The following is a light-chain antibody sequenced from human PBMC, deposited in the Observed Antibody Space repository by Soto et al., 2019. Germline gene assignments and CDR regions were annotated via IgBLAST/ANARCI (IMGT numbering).Light chain of an antibody. J-gene: IGKJ5*01. Sequence: EIVMTQSPATLSASPGERAILSCRASQSVSTNLGWYQQKPGQAPRLLIFGASTRATGIPARFSGSGSGTEFTLTISSLQFDDSAVYYCQQSNNWPPFTFGQGTRLEIK. CDR2: GAS. V-gene: IGKV3-15*01. CDR1: QSVSTN. CDR3: QQSNNWPPFT.